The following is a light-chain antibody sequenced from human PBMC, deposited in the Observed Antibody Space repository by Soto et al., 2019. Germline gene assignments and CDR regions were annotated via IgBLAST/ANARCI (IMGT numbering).Light chain of an antibody. V-gene: IGLV2-8*01. Sequence: QSALTQPPSASGSPGQSVTISCTGTSSDVGGYDYVSWYQQHPGKAPKVMIYDVTKRPSGVPDRFSGSKSGNTASLTVSGLQAEDEADYYCVSYADFNMLTFGGGTKLTVL. CDR2: DVT. CDR3: VSYADFNMLT. CDR1: SSDVGGYDY. J-gene: IGLJ2*01.